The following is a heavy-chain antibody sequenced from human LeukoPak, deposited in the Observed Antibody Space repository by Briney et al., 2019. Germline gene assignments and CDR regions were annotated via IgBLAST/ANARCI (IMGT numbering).Heavy chain of an antibody. V-gene: IGHV4-59*01. CDR2: IYYSGST. Sequence: SETLSLTCTVSGGSISSYYWSWIRQPPGKGLEWIGYIYYSGSTNYNPSLTSRVTISVDTSKNQFSLKLSSVTAADTAVYYCASTAKSGSDYWGQGTLVTVSS. CDR1: GGSISSYY. J-gene: IGHJ4*02. D-gene: IGHD3-10*01. CDR3: ASTAKSGSDY.